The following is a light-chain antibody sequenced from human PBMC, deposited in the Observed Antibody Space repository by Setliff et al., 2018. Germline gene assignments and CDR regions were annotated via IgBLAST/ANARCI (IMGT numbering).Light chain of an antibody. CDR1: NSDVGGYNY. Sequence: QSALTQPAAVSGSPGQSITISCAGTNSDVGGYNYVSWYQQHPGKAPQLIIYDVTKRPSGVPDRFSGSKSGNTASLTVSGLQAEDEAEYYCSSYADSNIFLFGSGTKVTVL. J-gene: IGLJ1*01. CDR2: DVT. CDR3: SSYADSNIFL. V-gene: IGLV2-8*01.